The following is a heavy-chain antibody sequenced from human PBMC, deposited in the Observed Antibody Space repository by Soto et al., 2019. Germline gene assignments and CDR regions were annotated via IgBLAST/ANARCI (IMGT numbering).Heavy chain of an antibody. CDR3: AKGQYYYDSSGSLYFQH. Sequence: GGSLRLSCAASGFTFSSYAMIWVRQAPGKGLEWVSAISGSGGSTYYADSVKGRFTISRDNSKNTLYLQMNSLRAEDTAVYYCAKGQYYYDSSGSLYFQHWGQGTLVTVSS. CDR2: ISGSGGST. V-gene: IGHV3-23*01. J-gene: IGHJ1*01. D-gene: IGHD3-22*01. CDR1: GFTFSSYA.